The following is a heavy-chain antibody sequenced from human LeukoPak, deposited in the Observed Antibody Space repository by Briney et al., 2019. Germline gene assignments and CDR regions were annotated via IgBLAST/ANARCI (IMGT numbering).Heavy chain of an antibody. V-gene: IGHV4-39*01. J-gene: IGHJ4*02. CDR3: ATWRTAKTGFDY. D-gene: IGHD1-1*01. CDR1: GGSISNNNYY. CDR2: IYYSGSP. Sequence: KLSETLSLTCTVSGGSISNNNYYWAWIRQPPGKGLECIGSIYYSGSPYYNPSLKSRVTISVDTSKNQFSLRLSSVTAADTAVYYCATWRTAKTGFDYWGQGTLVTVSS.